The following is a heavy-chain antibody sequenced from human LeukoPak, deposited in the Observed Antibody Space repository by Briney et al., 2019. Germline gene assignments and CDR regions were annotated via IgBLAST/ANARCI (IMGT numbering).Heavy chain of an antibody. CDR3: AKTMYSGRYYSRDAFDI. D-gene: IGHD1-26*01. V-gene: IGHV4-39*02. Sequence: PSETLSLTCTVSGGSISSSSYYWGWIRQPPGKGLEWIGSIYYSGSTYYNPSLKSRVTISVDTSKSHFSLRLSSVTAADTAVYYCAKTMYSGRYYSRDAFDIWGQGTVVTVSS. CDR1: GGSISSSSYY. J-gene: IGHJ3*02. CDR2: IYYSGST.